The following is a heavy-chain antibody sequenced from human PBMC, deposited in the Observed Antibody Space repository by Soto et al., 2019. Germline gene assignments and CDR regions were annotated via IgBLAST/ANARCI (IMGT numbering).Heavy chain of an antibody. Sequence: SETLSLTCTVSGGSISSYYWSWIRQPPGKGLEWIGYIYYSGSTNYNPSLKSRVTISVDTSKNQFSLKLSSVTAADTAVYYCASFRREHGPAFDIWGQGTMVTVSS. V-gene: IGHV4-59*01. D-gene: IGHD1-26*01. J-gene: IGHJ3*02. CDR1: GGSISSYY. CDR2: IYYSGST. CDR3: ASFRREHGPAFDI.